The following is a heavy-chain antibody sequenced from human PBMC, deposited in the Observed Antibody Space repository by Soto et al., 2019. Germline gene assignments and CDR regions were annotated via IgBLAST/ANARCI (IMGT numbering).Heavy chain of an antibody. CDR3: ARGAYYDFWSGYSNWFDP. CDR1: GGSISSGDYY. D-gene: IGHD3-3*01. V-gene: IGHV4-30-4*01. CDR2: IYYSGST. Sequence: QVQLQESGPGLVKPSQTLSLTCTVSGGSISSGDYYWSWIRQPPGKGLEWIGYIYYSGSTYYNPYLKSRVTISVDTSKNQFSLKLSSVTAADTAVYYCARGAYYDFWSGYSNWFDPWGQGTLVTVSS. J-gene: IGHJ5*02.